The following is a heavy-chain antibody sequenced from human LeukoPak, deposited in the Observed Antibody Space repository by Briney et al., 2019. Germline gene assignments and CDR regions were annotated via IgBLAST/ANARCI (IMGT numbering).Heavy chain of an antibody. D-gene: IGHD3-16*01. CDR3: AKVGLPYYYFDY. CDR1: GGTFSSYG. Sequence: SVKVSCKASGGTFSSYGITWVRQAPGQGLEWMGGIMPIFGTANSAQRFQGRVTLTADESTSTAYMDLSSLRSEDTAMYYCAKVGLPYYYFDYWGQGTLVTVSS. CDR2: IMPIFGTA. V-gene: IGHV1-69*13. J-gene: IGHJ4*02.